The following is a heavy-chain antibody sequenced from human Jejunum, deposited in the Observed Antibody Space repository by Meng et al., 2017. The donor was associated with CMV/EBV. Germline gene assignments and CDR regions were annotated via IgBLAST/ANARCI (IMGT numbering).Heavy chain of an antibody. Sequence: VSVCSISTNNNYWGWIRQPPGKGLEWIGTIFYSGSTYYNPSLKSRVTISVDTSKNRFSLKLNSVTAADTAVYYCARRLRFFGFDPWGQGTLVTVSS. J-gene: IGHJ5*02. CDR2: IFYSGST. CDR3: ARRLRFFGFDP. CDR1: VCSISTNNNY. V-gene: IGHV4-39*02. D-gene: IGHD3-3*01.